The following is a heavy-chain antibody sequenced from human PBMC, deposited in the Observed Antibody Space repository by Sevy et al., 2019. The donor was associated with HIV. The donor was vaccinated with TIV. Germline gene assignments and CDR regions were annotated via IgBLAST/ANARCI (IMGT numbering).Heavy chain of an antibody. CDR3: ATCSPDYYYGMDV. CDR2: FDYSRTT. D-gene: IGHD2-15*01. J-gene: IGHJ6*02. Sequence: SETLSLTCTVSGGSMSGYYLTWIRQPPGKGLEWIGYFDYSRTTNYNPSLKSRVTISVDRSKNQFSLKLNSVTAADTAVYYCATCSPDYYYGMDVWGQGTTVTVSS. V-gene: IGHV4-59*01. CDR1: GGSMSGYY.